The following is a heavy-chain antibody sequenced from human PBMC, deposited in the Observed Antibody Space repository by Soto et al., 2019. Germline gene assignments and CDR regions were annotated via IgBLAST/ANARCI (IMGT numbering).Heavy chain of an antibody. J-gene: IGHJ4*02. D-gene: IGHD4-17*01. Sequence: EVQLVESGGGLVQPGRSLRLSCAASGFTFDDYAMHWVRQAPGKGLEWVSGISWNSGSIGYADSVKGRFTISRDIAKNSLYLQMNSLRAEDTALYYCAKDKGDYGDYGVDYWGQGTLVTVSS. CDR1: GFTFDDYA. CDR2: ISWNSGSI. V-gene: IGHV3-9*01. CDR3: AKDKGDYGDYGVDY.